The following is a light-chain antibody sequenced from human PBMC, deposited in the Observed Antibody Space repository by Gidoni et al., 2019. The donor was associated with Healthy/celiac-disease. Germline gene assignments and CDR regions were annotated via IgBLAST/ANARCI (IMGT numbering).Light chain of an antibody. CDR2: LNSDGSH. CDR3: QTWGTGIQDVV. V-gene: IGLV4-69*01. Sequence: QLVLTQSPSASASLGASVKLTCTLSSGHSSYAIAWPQQQPETGPRYLMKLNSDGSHSKGDGIPDRFSGSSSGAERYLTISSLQSEDEADYYCQTWGTGIQDVVFGGGTKLTVL. J-gene: IGLJ2*01. CDR1: SGHSSYA.